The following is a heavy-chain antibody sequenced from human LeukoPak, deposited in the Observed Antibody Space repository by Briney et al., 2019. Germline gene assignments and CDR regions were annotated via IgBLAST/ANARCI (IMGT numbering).Heavy chain of an antibody. D-gene: IGHD6-6*01. CDR2: INSDGSST. V-gene: IGHV3-74*01. Sequence: QAGGSLRLSCAASGFTFSSYWMHWVRQAPGKGLVWVSRINSDGSSTSYADSVKGRFTISRDNAKNTLYLQMNSLRAEDTAVYYCARGGIAARRNFAYWGQGTLATVSS. CDR3: ARGGIAARRNFAY. CDR1: GFTFSSYW. J-gene: IGHJ4*02.